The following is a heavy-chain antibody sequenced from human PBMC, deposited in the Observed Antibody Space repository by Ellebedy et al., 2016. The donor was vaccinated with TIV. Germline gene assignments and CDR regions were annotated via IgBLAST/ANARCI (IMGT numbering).Heavy chain of an antibody. CDR3: AAGDYYDSSGRY. CDR2: IDPTDSYT. D-gene: IGHD3-22*01. V-gene: IGHV5-10-1*01. J-gene: IGHJ4*02. CDR1: GYSFTSYW. Sequence: GESLKISCKGSGYSFTSYWISWVRQMPGKGLEWMGRIDPTDSYTNYSPSFQGHVTISADKSISTAYLQWSSLKASDTAMYYCAAGDYYDSSGRYWGQGTLVTVSS.